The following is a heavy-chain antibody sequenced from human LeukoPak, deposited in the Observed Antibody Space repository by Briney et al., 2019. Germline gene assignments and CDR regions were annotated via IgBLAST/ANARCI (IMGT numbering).Heavy chain of an antibody. J-gene: IGHJ5*02. CDR2: ISSSSSYI. D-gene: IGHD6-13*01. CDR3: AKEAGTGWFDP. CDR1: GFTFSSYS. Sequence: GGSLRLSCAASGFTFSSYSMNWVRQAPGKGLEWVSSISSSSSYIYYADSVKGRFTISRDNSKNTLYLQMNSLRAEDTAVYYCAKEAGTGWFDPWGQGTLVTVSS. V-gene: IGHV3-21*04.